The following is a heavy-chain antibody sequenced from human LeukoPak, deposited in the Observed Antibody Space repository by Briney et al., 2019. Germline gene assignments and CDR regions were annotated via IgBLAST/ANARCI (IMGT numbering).Heavy chain of an antibody. J-gene: IGHJ4*02. Sequence: GGSLRLSCAASGFTFSSYWMHWVRQVPGKGLVWVSRINSDGSSTSYADSVRGRFTISRDNAKNTLYLQMNSLRAEDTAVYYCARPDYDDHQFDHWGQGALVTVSS. CDR2: INSDGSST. CDR1: GFTFSSYW. CDR3: ARPDYDDHQFDH. D-gene: IGHD4-17*01. V-gene: IGHV3-74*01.